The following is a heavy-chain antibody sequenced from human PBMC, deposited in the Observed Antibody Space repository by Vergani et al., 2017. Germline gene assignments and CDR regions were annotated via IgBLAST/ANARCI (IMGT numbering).Heavy chain of an antibody. J-gene: IGHJ6*03. D-gene: IGHD4-23*01. CDR1: GGTFSSYA. V-gene: IGHV1-69*01. CDR2: IIPIFGTA. CDR3: ARDAVVTPGYYYYNYMDV. Sequence: QVQLVQSGAEVKKPGSSVKVSCKASGGTFSSYAISWVRQAPGQGLEWMGGIIPIFGTANYAQKFQGRVTITADESTSTAYMELSSLRSEDTAVYYCARDAVVTPGYYYYNYMDVWGKGTTVTVSS.